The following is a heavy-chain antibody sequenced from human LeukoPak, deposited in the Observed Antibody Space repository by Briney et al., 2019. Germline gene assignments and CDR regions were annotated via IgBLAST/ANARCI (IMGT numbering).Heavy chain of an antibody. CDR3: ARCTDRNIAGVGYYYYYYMDI. CDR1: GYTFANFD. CDR2: INPNNGNT. D-gene: IGHD6-13*01. V-gene: IGHV1-8*01. J-gene: IGHJ6*03. Sequence: ASVKVSCKASGYTFANFDINWVRQAPGQGLEWMGWINPNNGNTGYAQKFQGRVTLTRDTSISTAYMEVSSLRAEDTAVYYCARCTDRNIAGVGYYYYYYMDIWGKGTTVTVSS.